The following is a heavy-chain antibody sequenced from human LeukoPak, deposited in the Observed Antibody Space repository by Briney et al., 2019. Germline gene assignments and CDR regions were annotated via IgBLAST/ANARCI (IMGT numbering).Heavy chain of an antibody. CDR3: ASSNAIPKYYFDY. V-gene: IGHV4-61*02. J-gene: IGHJ4*02. Sequence: SETLSLTCTVSGGSISSGSYYWSWIRQPAGKGLEWIGRIHTSGSTNYNPSLKSRVTISVDTSKNQFSLKLSSVTAADTAVYYCASSNAIPKYYFDYWGQGTLVTVSS. D-gene: IGHD2-8*01. CDR1: GGSISSGSYY. CDR2: IHTSGST.